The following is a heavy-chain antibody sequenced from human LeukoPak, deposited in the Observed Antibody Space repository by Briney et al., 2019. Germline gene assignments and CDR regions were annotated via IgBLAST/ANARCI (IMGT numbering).Heavy chain of an antibody. D-gene: IGHD4-17*01. V-gene: IGHV3-21*01. CDR1: GFTFSTYS. CDR2: ISSSSSYI. J-gene: IGHJ6*02. CDR3: ARGTTVTTGGDYYYGMDV. Sequence: GGSLRLSCAASGFTFSTYSMNWVRQAPGKGLEWVSSISSSSSYIYYADSVKGRFTISRDNAKNSLYLQMNSLTADDTAVYYCARGTTVTTGGDYYYGMDVWGQGTTVTVSS.